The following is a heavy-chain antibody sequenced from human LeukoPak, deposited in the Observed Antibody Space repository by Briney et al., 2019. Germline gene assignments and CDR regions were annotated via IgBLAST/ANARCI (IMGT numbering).Heavy chain of an antibody. V-gene: IGHV3-74*01. CDR1: GFTFSSYW. CDR3: AKDIGAGKAFDI. D-gene: IGHD4/OR15-4a*01. Sequence: PGGSLRLSCAASGFTFSSYWMHWVRQAPGKGLVWVSRINSDGSSTSYADSVKGRFTISRDNAKNTLYLQMNSLRAEDTAVYYCAKDIGAGKAFDIWGQGTMVTVSS. CDR2: INSDGSST. J-gene: IGHJ3*02.